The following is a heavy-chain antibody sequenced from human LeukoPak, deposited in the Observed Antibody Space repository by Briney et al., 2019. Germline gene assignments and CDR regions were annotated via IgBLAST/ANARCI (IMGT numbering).Heavy chain of an antibody. CDR3: ARDRKSGESSEIDF. Sequence: GGSLRLSCAASGFTFSNYWVHWVRQAPGKGLVWVSRINRDGSTTNYADSVKGRFTVSRDNAKNTLNLQMNSLRAEDTAVYYCARDRKSGESSEIDFWGQGTLVAVSS. J-gene: IGHJ4*02. CDR2: INRDGSTT. D-gene: IGHD3-10*01. V-gene: IGHV3-74*01. CDR1: GFTFSNYW.